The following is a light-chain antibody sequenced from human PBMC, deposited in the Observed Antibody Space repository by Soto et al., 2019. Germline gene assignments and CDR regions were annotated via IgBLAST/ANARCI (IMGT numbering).Light chain of an antibody. CDR3: SSYAGSNNFV. J-gene: IGLJ1*01. CDR2: EVS. Sequence: QSALTQPPSASGSPGQSVTISCTGTSSDVGGYNYVSWFRQHPGKAPKLMIYEVSKRPSGVPDRFSGSESGNTASLTVSGLQAEDEADYYCSSYAGSNNFVFGTGTKVTVL. V-gene: IGLV2-8*01. CDR1: SSDVGGYNY.